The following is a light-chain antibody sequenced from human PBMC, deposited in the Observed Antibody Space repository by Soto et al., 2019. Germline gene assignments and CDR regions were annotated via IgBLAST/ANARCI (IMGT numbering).Light chain of an antibody. CDR1: QSVSSN. V-gene: IGKV3-15*01. Sequence: ELVMTQSPATLSVSPGERATLSCRASQSVSSNLAWYQQKPGQPPRLLIYGASTRVTDIPARFSGSVAGTEFTLTISSMQSEDVAVYYSQQDDDWPPLTFGGGTKVEIK. CDR2: GAS. J-gene: IGKJ4*01. CDR3: QQDDDWPPLT.